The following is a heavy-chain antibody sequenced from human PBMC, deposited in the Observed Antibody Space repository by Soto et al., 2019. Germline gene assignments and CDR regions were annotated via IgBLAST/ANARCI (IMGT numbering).Heavy chain of an antibody. D-gene: IGHD2-2*01. CDR1: GGSFSGYY. Sequence: SETLSLTCAVYGGSFSGYYWSWIRQPPGKGLEWIGEINHSGSTNYNPSLKSRVTISVDTSKNQFSLKLSSVTAADTAVYYCARGPYCSSTSCYRRGVYFDYWGQGTLVTVSS. V-gene: IGHV4-34*01. CDR2: INHSGST. J-gene: IGHJ4*02. CDR3: ARGPYCSSTSCYRRGVYFDY.